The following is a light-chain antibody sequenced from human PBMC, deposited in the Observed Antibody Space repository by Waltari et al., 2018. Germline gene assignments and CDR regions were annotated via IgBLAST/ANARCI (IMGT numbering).Light chain of an antibody. CDR2: GAY. V-gene: IGKV3-20*01. CDR1: QSVSTY. Sequence: IVLTQSPGTSSLSPGERATLSCRASQSVSTYLACYQQKPGQAPRRLIYGAYSRAAVIPNRFSGSGYGTDFSLTISRLEPEDFAVYYCQHHVRLPTTFGQGTRVEIK. J-gene: IGKJ1*01. CDR3: QHHVRLPTT.